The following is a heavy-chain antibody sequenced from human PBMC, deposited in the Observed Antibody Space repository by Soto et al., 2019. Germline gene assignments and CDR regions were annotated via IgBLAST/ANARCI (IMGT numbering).Heavy chain of an antibody. J-gene: IGHJ5*02. Sequence: TVSGGSISSYYWSWIRQPPGKGLEWIGYIYYSGSTNYNPSLKSRVTISVDTSKNQFSLKLSSVTAADTAVYYCARVVGANWFDPWGQGTLVTVSS. CDR2: IYYSGST. CDR3: ARVVGANWFDP. D-gene: IGHD4-17*01. V-gene: IGHV4-59*01. CDR1: GGSISSYY.